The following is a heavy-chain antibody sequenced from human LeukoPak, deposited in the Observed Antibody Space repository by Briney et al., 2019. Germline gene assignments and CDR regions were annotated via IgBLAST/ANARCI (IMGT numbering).Heavy chain of an antibody. V-gene: IGHV3-23*01. CDR1: GFTFSSYA. Sequence: PGGSLRLSCAASGFTFSSYAMSWVRQAPGKGLEWVSAISGSGGSTYYADSVKGRFTISRDNSENTLYLQMNSLRAEDTAVYYCAKVPQLYHYYGMDVWGQGTTVTVSS. CDR2: ISGSGGST. D-gene: IGHD1-1*01. CDR3: AKVPQLYHYYGMDV. J-gene: IGHJ6*02.